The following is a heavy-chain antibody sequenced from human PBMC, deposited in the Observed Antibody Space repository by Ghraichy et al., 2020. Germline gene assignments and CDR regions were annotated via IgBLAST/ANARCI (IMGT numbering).Heavy chain of an antibody. J-gene: IGHJ4*02. CDR1: GYSISSGYY. V-gene: IGHV4-38-2*02. D-gene: IGHD2-2*01. CDR2: IYHSGST. CDR3: ARAYKYCSSTSCYFLPFFDY. Sequence: SETLSLTCTVSGYSISSGYYWGWIRQPPGKGLEWIGSIYHSGSTYYNPSLKSRVTISVDTSKNQFSLKLSSVTAADTAVYYCARAYKYCSSTSCYFLPFFDYWGQGTLVTVSS.